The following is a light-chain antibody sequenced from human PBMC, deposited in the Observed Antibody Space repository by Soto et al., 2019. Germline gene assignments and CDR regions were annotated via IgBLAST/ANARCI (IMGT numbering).Light chain of an antibody. CDR3: QHHGTSPVT. J-gene: IGKJ3*01. Sequence: EIVLTQSPGTLSLSPGERGTLSCRASQSVGNSLAWYQQKPGQAPRLLIYGASGRATGIPDRFSGSGSGTYFTLTISRLEPEDCAVYYCQHHGTSPVTFGPGTKVESK. CDR1: QSVGNS. CDR2: GAS. V-gene: IGKV3-20*01.